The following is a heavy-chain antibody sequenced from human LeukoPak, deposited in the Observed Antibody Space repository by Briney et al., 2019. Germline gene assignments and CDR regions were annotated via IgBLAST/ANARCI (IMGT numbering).Heavy chain of an antibody. CDR3: ARPIGRYYDFWSGPTNYYYGMDV. CDR2: ISYDGSNK. D-gene: IGHD3-3*01. Sequence: GGSLRLSCAASGFTFSSYAMHWVRQAPGKGLEWVAVISYDGSNKYYTDSVKGRFTISRDNSKNTLYLQMNSLRAEDTAVYYCARPIGRYYDFWSGPTNYYYGMDVWGQGTTVTVSS. J-gene: IGHJ6*02. CDR1: GFTFSSYA. V-gene: IGHV3-30-3*01.